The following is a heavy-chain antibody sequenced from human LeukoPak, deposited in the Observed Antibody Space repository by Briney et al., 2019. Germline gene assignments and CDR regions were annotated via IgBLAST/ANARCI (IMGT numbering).Heavy chain of an antibody. D-gene: IGHD2-2*01. CDR2: ISSSGSTI. J-gene: IGHJ4*02. CDR3: ARDRQLLWAYYFDY. CDR1: GFTFSSYE. Sequence: PGGSLRLSCAASGFTFSSYEMNWVRQAPGKGLEWVSCISSSGSTIYYADSVKGRFTISRDNAKNSLYLQMNSLRAEDTAVYYCARDRQLLWAYYFDYWGQGTLVTVSS. V-gene: IGHV3-48*03.